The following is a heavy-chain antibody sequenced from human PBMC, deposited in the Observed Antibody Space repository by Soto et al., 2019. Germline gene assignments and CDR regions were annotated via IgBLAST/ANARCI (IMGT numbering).Heavy chain of an antibody. V-gene: IGHV1-69*06. CDR1: GGTFSSYA. J-gene: IGHJ4*02. CDR2: IIPIFGTA. D-gene: IGHD2-15*01. CDR3: ASVVVVVAATPAAYYFDY. Sequence: QVQLVQSGAEVQKPGSSVKVSCKASGGTFSSYAISWVRQAPGQGLEWMGGIIPIFGTANYAQKFQGRVTITADKSTSTAYMELSSLRSEDTAVYYCASVVVVVAATPAAYYFDYWGQGTLVTVSS.